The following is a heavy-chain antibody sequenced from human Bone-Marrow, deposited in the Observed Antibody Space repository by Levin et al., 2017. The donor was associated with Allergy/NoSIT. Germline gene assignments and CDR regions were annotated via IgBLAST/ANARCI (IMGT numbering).Heavy chain of an antibody. Sequence: QAGGSLRLSCAASGFTFSTYSINWVRQAPGKGLEWISYISSSSGTIYYADSVKGRFTTSRDNAKNSLYLEMNSLRAEDTALYYCAIIPWLPNGFHIWGQGTMVIVSS. CDR1: GFTFSTYS. V-gene: IGHV3-48*01. D-gene: IGHD5-12*01. J-gene: IGHJ3*02. CDR2: ISSSSGTI. CDR3: AIIPWLPNGFHI.